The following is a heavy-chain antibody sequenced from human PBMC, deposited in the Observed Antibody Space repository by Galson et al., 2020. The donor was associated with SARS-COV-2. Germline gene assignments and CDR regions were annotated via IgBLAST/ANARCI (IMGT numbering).Heavy chain of an antibody. V-gene: IGHV4-34*01. CDR2: ITHSRST. CDR3: ARVPDYDVLTGYYPDGYDV. CDR1: GGSFSGYC. J-gene: IGHJ3*01. D-gene: IGHD3-9*01. Sequence: SETLSLTCAVYGGSFSGYCWTWIRQPPGKGLEWVGEITHSRSTNYNPSLKSRVTMSVDTSKNQFSLKLSSATAADTAVYYCARVPDYDVLTGYYPDGYDVWGQGTMVTVSS.